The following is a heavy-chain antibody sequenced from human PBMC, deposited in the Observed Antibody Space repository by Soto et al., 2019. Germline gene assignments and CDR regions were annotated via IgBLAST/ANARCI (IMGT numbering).Heavy chain of an antibody. CDR1: GFTFSSYS. CDR3: ARPGYYGDYVRPEYYYYYMDV. CDR2: ISSSSSYI. D-gene: IGHD4-17*01. J-gene: IGHJ6*03. Sequence: GGSLRLSCAASGFTFSSYSMNWVRQAPGKGLEWVSSISSSSSYIYYADSVKGRFTISRDNAKNSLYLQMNSLRAEDTAVYYCARPGYYGDYVRPEYYYYYMDVWGKGTTVTVSS. V-gene: IGHV3-21*01.